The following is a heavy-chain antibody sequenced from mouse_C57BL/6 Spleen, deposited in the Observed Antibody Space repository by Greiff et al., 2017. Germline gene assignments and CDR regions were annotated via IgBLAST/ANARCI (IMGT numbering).Heavy chain of an antibody. CDR2: IWSDGST. V-gene: IGHV2-6-1*01. CDR3: ARHKDYSNYVSAMDY. D-gene: IGHD2-5*01. Sequence: VQLQESGPGLVAPSQSLSITCTVSGFSLTSYGVHWVRQPPGKGLEWLVVIWSDGSTTNNSALKSRLSISKDNSKSQFFLKMNSLQTDDTAMYYCARHKDYSNYVSAMDYWGQGTSVTVSS. J-gene: IGHJ4*01. CDR1: GFSLTSYG.